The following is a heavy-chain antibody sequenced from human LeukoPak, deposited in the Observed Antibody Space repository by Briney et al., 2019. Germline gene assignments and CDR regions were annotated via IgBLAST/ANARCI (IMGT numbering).Heavy chain of an antibody. CDR3: ARSDSSGFKNDY. J-gene: IGHJ4*02. V-gene: IGHV1-2*02. CDR1: GYTFTGYY. D-gene: IGHD3-22*01. Sequence: GASVKVSCKASGYTFTGYYMHWVRQAPGQGLEWMGWINPNSGGTNYAQKFRGRVTMTRDTSISTAYMELSRLRSDDTAVYYCARSDSSGFKNDYWGQGTLVTVSS. CDR2: INPNSGGT.